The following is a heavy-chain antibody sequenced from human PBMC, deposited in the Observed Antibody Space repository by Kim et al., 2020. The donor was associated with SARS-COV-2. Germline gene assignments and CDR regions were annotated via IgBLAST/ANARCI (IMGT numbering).Heavy chain of an antibody. D-gene: IGHD6-13*01. CDR1: GFTFSSYA. Sequence: GGSLRLSCAASGFTFSSYAMHWVRQAPGKGLEWVAVISYDGSNKYYADSVKGRFTISRDNSKNTLYLQMNSLRAEDTAVYYCARGGSIAAAGNYYYGMDVWGQGTTVTVSS. CDR3: ARGGSIAAAGNYYYGMDV. J-gene: IGHJ6*02. V-gene: IGHV3-30*04. CDR2: ISYDGSNK.